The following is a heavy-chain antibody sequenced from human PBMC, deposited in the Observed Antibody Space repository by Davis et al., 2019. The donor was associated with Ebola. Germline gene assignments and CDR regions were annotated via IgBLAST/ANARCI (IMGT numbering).Heavy chain of an antibody. V-gene: IGHV3-11*01. CDR3: ARDLGVGGAFDV. Sequence: GESLKISCAASGFTSSNHYMSCIRQAPGEGLEWISYISDSGDSEFYADSVEGRFTISRDNAKNSLYLQMNSLRGADTGLYYCARDLGVGGAFDVWGQGTMVTVSS. CDR2: ISDSGDSE. J-gene: IGHJ3*01. CDR1: GFTSSNHY. D-gene: IGHD3-3*01.